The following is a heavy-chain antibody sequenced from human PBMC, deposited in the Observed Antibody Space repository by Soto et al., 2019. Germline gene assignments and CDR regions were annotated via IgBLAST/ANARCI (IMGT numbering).Heavy chain of an antibody. CDR1: GFTFSSYG. CDR3: ARLIVTLEWYPAHTSNFYMDV. D-gene: IGHD3-3*01. CDR2: MWFDGNNK. Sequence: QVQLVESGGGVVQPGRSLRLSCAASGFTFSSYGMHWVRQAPGKGLEWVAVMWFDGNNKYYADSVKGRFTISRDNSKNTLYLQMNSLRVEDTAVYYCARLIVTLEWYPAHTSNFYMDVWGKGTTVTVSS. V-gene: IGHV3-33*01. J-gene: IGHJ6*03.